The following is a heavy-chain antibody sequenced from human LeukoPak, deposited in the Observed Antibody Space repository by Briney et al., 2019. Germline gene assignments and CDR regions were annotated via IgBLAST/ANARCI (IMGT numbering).Heavy chain of an antibody. CDR1: GGTFSSYA. CDR2: IIPIFGTA. J-gene: IGHJ3*02. Sequence: ASVKVSCKASGGTFSSYAISWVRQAPGQGLEWKGGIIPIFGTANYAQKFQGRVTITADESTSTAYMELSSLRSEDTAVYYFARVLRYFDWLLAAGAFDIWGQGTMVTVSS. D-gene: IGHD3-9*01. CDR3: ARVLRYFDWLLAAGAFDI. V-gene: IGHV1-69*01.